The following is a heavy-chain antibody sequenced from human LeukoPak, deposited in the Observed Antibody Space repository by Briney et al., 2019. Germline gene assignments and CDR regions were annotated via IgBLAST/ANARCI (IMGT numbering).Heavy chain of an antibody. CDR2: INPNSGGT. J-gene: IGHJ4*02. V-gene: IGHV1-2*02. CDR1: GYTFTSYG. Sequence: GASVKVSCKASGYTFTSYGISWVRQAPGQGLEWMGWINPNSGGTNYAQKFQGRVTMTRDTSISTAYMELSRLRSDDTAVYYCARNNQQKQWLVKEFDYWGQGTLVTVSS. CDR3: ARNNQQKQWLVKEFDY. D-gene: IGHD6-19*01.